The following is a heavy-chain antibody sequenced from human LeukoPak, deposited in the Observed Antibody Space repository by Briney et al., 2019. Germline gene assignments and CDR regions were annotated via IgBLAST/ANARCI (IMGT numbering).Heavy chain of an antibody. CDR3: ARVPAGGY. Sequence: GGSLRLSCAASGFTFSSYGMHWVRQAPGKGLEWVSYITSSGSTIYYADSVKGRFTISRDNSKNTLFLQMNSLRAEDTAVYYCARVPAGGYWGQGTLVTVSS. J-gene: IGHJ4*02. CDR2: ITSSGSTI. V-gene: IGHV3-48*01. CDR1: GFTFSSYG.